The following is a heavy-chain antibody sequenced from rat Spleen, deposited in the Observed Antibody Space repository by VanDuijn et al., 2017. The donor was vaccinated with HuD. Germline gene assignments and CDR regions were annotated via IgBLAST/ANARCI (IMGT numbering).Heavy chain of an antibody. Sequence: EVQLVESDGGLVQPGRSLKLSCAASGFTFSDYYMAWVRQAPTKGLEWVATISYDGSSTYYRDSVKGRFTISRDNAKSTLYLQMDSLRSEDTATYYCARKVGASFDYWGQGVMVTVSS. D-gene: IGHD5-1*01. CDR1: GFTFSDYY. CDR3: ARKVGASFDY. J-gene: IGHJ2*01. V-gene: IGHV5-29*01. CDR2: ISYDGSST.